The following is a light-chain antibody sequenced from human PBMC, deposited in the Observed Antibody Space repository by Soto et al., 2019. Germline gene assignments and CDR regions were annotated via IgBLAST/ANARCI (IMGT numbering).Light chain of an antibody. V-gene: IGLV2-14*01. J-gene: IGLJ1*01. Sequence: LTQPASVSGSPGQSITISCTGASSDVGDYNYVSWYQHHPGKAPKLLIYEVNNRPSGVSDRFSGSKSGNVASLTISWLQAEDEADYYCSSYTSSSTYVFGTGTKVTVL. CDR1: SSDVGDYNY. CDR2: EVN. CDR3: SSYTSSSTYV.